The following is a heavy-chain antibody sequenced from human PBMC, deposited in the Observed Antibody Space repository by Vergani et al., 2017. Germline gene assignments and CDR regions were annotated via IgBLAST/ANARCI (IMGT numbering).Heavy chain of an antibody. D-gene: IGHD6-19*01. V-gene: IGHV3-66*02. CDR1: GFTVSSNY. CDR3: ARDGLAVAGYYYGMDV. CDR2: IYSGGST. J-gene: IGHJ6*02. Sequence: EVQLVESGGGLVQPGGSLRLSCAASGFTVSSNYMSWVRQAPGKGREWVSVIYSGGSTYYADSVKGRFTSYRDNSKNTLYLQMNSLRVEDTAVYYCARDGLAVAGYYYGMDVWGQGTTVTVSS.